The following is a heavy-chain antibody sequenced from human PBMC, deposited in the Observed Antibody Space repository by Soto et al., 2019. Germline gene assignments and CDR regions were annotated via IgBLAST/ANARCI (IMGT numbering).Heavy chain of an antibody. Sequence: GESLKISCQGSGYTCSSYWIAWVRQVPGKGLEWMGIIYPGDSETTYSPSFQGQVTISVDKSISTAYLQWSSLKASDTARYYCARRVTLRGYRHTIDYWGQGTLVTVSS. J-gene: IGHJ4*02. D-gene: IGHD5-18*01. CDR2: IYPGDSET. CDR1: GYTCSSYW. CDR3: ARRVTLRGYRHTIDY. V-gene: IGHV5-51*01.